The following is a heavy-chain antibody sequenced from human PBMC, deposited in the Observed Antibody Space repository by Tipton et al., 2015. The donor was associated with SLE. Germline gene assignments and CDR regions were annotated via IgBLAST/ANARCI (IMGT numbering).Heavy chain of an antibody. V-gene: IGHV4-39*07. CDR3: ARVGFSIAAAGTYAFDI. D-gene: IGHD6-13*01. CDR1: GGSISSSSYH. Sequence: TLTLTCTVSGGSISSSSYHWGWIRQPPGKGLAWIGSIYYSGSTYYNPSLKSRVTISVNTSKNQFSLKLSSVTAADTAVYYCARVGFSIAAAGTYAFDIWGQGTMVTVSS. CDR2: IYYSGST. J-gene: IGHJ3*02.